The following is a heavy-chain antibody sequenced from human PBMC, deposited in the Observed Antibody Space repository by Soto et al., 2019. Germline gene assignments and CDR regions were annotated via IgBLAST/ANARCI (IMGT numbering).Heavy chain of an antibody. J-gene: IGHJ4*02. CDR3: ARQIYDSDTGPNFQFYFDS. CDR2: IDPSDSQT. V-gene: IGHV5-10-1*01. Sequence: GESLKISCKGSGYSFAVYCITWVLQKPWKGLEWMGRIDPSDSQTYYSPSFRGHVTISATKSITTVFLQWSGLRASDTAMYYCARQIYDSDTGPNFQFYFDSWGQGTPVTVSS. CDR1: GYSFAVYC. D-gene: IGHD3-22*01.